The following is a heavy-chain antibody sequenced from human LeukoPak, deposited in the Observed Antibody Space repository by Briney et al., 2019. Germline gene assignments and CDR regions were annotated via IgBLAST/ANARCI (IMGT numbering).Heavy chain of an antibody. V-gene: IGHV4-61*02. CDR2: ISTSGSI. CDR3: ARKSITLSSDSIDV. J-gene: IGHJ6*03. Sequence: PSETLSLTCTVSGGSINSANFYWSWIRQPAGKGLEWLGRISTSGSINYNPSLRSRVTISGDTSKNQLSLKLSSVTAADTAVYYCARKSITLSSDSIDVWGKGTTVIVS. CDR1: GGSINSANFY. D-gene: IGHD3-3*01.